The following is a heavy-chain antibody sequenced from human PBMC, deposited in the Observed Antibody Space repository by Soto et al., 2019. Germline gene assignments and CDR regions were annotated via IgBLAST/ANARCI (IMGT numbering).Heavy chain of an antibody. CDR2: IYYSGST. CDR3: ATIAVAGSAYYYYYGMDV. CDR1: GGSISSGGYY. D-gene: IGHD6-19*01. J-gene: IGHJ6*02. Sequence: SETLSLTCTVSGGSISSGGYYWSWIRQHPGKGLEWIGYIYYSGSTYYNPSLKSRVTISVDTSKNQFSLKLSSVTAADTAVYYCATIAVAGSAYYYYYGMDVWGQGTKVTVSS. V-gene: IGHV4-31*03.